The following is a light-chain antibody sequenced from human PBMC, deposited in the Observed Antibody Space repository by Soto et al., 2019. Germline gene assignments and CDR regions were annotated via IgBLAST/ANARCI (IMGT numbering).Light chain of an antibody. CDR1: QGISSY. J-gene: IGKJ1*01. V-gene: IGKV1-8*01. CDR3: QQYYSYPET. CDR2: AAA. Sequence: AIRMTQSPSSFSASTGDRVTITCRASQGISSYLAWYQQKPGKAPKLLIYAAATLPSGVPSRFSGIGSGTDFTLTISCLQSGDFATYYCQQYYSYPETFGQGTKVEIK.